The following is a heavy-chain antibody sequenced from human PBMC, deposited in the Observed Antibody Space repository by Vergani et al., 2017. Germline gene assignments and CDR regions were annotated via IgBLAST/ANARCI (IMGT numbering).Heavy chain of an antibody. D-gene: IGHD6-19*01. CDR3: AKPPPRIAVAGTQYWYFDL. CDR2: ISGSGGST. V-gene: IGHV3-23*01. CDR1: GFTFSSYA. Sequence: EVQLLESGGGLVQPGGSLRLSCAASGFTFSSYAMSWVRQAPGKGLEWVSAISGSGGSTYYADSVKGRFTISRDNSKNTLYLQMNSLRAEDTAVYYCAKPPPRIAVAGTQYWYFDLWGRGTLVTVSS. J-gene: IGHJ2*01.